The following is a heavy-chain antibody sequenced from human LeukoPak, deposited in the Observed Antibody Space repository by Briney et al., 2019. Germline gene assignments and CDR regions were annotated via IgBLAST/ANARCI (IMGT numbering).Heavy chain of an antibody. CDR1: GGSISSSSYY. J-gene: IGHJ4*02. V-gene: IGHV4-39*01. CDR2: IYYSGNT. Sequence: SETLSLTCTVSGGSISSSSYYWGWIRQPPGKGLEWIGSIYYSGNTYYNPSLKSRLTISVDTSKNQFSLKLTSVTAADTAVYYCARLRSGVPGDYWGQGTLVTVSS. CDR3: ARLRSGVPGDY. D-gene: IGHD1-1*01.